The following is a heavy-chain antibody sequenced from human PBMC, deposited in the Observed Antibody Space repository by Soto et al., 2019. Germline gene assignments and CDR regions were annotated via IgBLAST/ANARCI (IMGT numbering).Heavy chain of an antibody. J-gene: IGHJ4*02. CDR1: GGSISSYY. Sequence: LSLTCTVSGGSISSYYWSWIRQPAGKGLEWIGRIYTSGSTNYNPSLKSRVTMSVDTSKNQFSLKLSSVTAADTAVYYCARACSSNSCYDVFDYWGQGTLVTVSS. CDR3: ARACSSNSCYDVFDY. D-gene: IGHD2-2*01. V-gene: IGHV4-4*07. CDR2: IYTSGST.